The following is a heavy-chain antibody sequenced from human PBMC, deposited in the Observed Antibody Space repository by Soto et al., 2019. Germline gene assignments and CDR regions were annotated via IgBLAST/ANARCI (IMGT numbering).Heavy chain of an antibody. CDR3: ARALAACDLRYSRYYYYGMDV. J-gene: IGHJ6*02. CDR2: IIPILGIA. D-gene: IGHD1-1*01. V-gene: IGHV1-69*02. Sequence: QVQLVQSGAEVKKPGSSVKVSCKASGGTFSSYTISWVRQAPGQGLEWMGRIIPILGIANYAQKFQGRVTIPADKSTSTAYMELSSLRSEDTAVHYCARALAACDLRYSRYYYYGMDVWGQGTTVTVSS. CDR1: GGTFSSYT.